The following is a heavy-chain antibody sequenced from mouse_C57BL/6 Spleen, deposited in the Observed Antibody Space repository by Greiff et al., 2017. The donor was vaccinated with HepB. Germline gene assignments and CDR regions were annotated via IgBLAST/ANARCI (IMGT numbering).Heavy chain of an antibody. D-gene: IGHD3-2*02. CDR2: IDPANGNT. CDR3: ARSSSAGYEGYYAMDY. V-gene: IGHV14-3*01. CDR1: GFNIKNTY. Sequence: DVKLVESVAELVRPGASVKLSCTASGFNIKNTYMHWVKQRPEQGLEWIGRIDPANGNTKYAPKFQGKATITADTSSNTAYLKLSSLTSEDTAIYYCARSSSAGYEGYYAMDYWGQGTSVTVSS. J-gene: IGHJ4*01.